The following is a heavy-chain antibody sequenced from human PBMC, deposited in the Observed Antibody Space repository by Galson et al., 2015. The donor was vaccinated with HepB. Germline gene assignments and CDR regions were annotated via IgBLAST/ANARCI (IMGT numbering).Heavy chain of an antibody. D-gene: IGHD3-3*01. V-gene: IGHV3-30*18. J-gene: IGHJ6*02. CDR1: GFTFSSYG. CDR3: AKDTGAEWLWHYYYGMDV. CDR2: ISYDGSNK. Sequence: SLRLSCAASGFTFSSYGIHWVRQAPGKGLEWVAVISYDGSNKYYADSVKGRFTISRDNSKNTLYLQMNSLRAEDTAVYYCAKDTGAEWLWHYYYGMDVWGQGTTVTVSS.